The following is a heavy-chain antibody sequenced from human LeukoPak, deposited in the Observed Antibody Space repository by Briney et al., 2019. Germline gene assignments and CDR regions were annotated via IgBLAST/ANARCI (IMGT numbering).Heavy chain of an antibody. D-gene: IGHD3-22*01. CDR1: GGSFSGYY. Sequence: SETLSLTCAVYGGSFSGYYWSWIRQPPGKGLEWIGEINHSGSTNYNPSLKSRVTISVDTSKNQFSLKLSSVTAADTAVYYCARGLSITMIVVVIDLVFWFGPWGQGTLVTVSS. CDR2: INHSGST. V-gene: IGHV4-34*01. J-gene: IGHJ5*02. CDR3: ARGLSITMIVVVIDLVFWFGP.